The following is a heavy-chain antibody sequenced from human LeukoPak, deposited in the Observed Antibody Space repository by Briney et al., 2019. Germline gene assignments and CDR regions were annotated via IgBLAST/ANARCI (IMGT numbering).Heavy chain of an antibody. CDR3: ARDGGYGDYNLFYYYYGMDV. CDR2: INPNSGGT. V-gene: IGHV1-2*02. CDR1: GYTFTGYY. D-gene: IGHD4-17*01. J-gene: IGHJ6*02. Sequence: ASVKVSCKASGYTFTGYYMPWVRQAPGQGLEWMGWINPNSGGTNYAQKFQGRVTMTRDTSISTAYMELSRLRSDDAAVYYCARDGGYGDYNLFYYYYGMDVWGQGTTVTVSS.